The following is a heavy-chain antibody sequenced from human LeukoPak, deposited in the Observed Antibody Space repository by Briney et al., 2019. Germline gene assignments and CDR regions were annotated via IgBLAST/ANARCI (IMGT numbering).Heavy chain of an antibody. J-gene: IGHJ4*02. D-gene: IGHD4-17*01. CDR2: IYYSGST. V-gene: IGHV4-59*12. CDR3: ASDYGDYGYYFDY. Sequence: SETLSLTCTVSGGSISSYYWSWIRQPPGKGLEWIGYIYYSGSTNYNPSLKSRVTMSVDTSKNQFSLKLSSVTAADTAVYYCASDYGDYGYYFDYWGQGTLVTVSS. CDR1: GGSISSYY.